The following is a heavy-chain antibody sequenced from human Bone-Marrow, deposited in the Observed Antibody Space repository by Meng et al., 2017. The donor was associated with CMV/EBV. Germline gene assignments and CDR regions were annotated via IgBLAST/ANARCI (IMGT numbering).Heavy chain of an antibody. V-gene: IGHV3-30*19. Sequence: GGSLRLSCAASGFTFSSYGMHWVRQAPGKGLEWVAVISYDGSNKYYADSVKGRFTISRDNSKNTLYLQMNSLRAEDTAVYYCARDSYGMDVWGQGTTVTVSS. J-gene: IGHJ6*02. CDR1: GFTFSSYG. CDR3: ARDSYGMDV. CDR2: ISYDGSNK.